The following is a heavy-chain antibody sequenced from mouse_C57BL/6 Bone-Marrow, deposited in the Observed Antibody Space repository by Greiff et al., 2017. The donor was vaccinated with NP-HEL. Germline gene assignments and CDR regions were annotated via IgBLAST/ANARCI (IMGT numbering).Heavy chain of an antibody. Sequence: LQQSGAELARPGASVKLSCKASGYTFTSYGISWVKQRTGQGLEGIGEIFPRSGNTYYNEKVKGKATLTADKYSSTAFMGLRSLTSEDSAVYFCARRRLYYGSSYDMDYWGKGTSVTVSS. CDR3: ARRRLYYGSSYDMDY. CDR1: GYTFTSYG. CDR2: IFPRSGNT. J-gene: IGHJ4*01. D-gene: IGHD1-1*01. V-gene: IGHV1-81*01.